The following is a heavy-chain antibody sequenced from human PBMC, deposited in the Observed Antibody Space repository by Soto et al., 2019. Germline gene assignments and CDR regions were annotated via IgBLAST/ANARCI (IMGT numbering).Heavy chain of an antibody. D-gene: IGHD3-22*01. CDR2: IYYSGST. J-gene: IGHJ1*01. V-gene: IGHV4-31*03. CDR1: GGSISSGAYY. Sequence: QVQLQESGPGLVKPSQTLSLTCTVSGGSISSGAYYWSWIRQHPGKGLEWIGYIYYSGSTYYNPSLKSRVTIAVGTSKNQFSLKLSSVTAADTAVYYCAIYDSSGSRGFQHWGQGTLVTVSS. CDR3: AIYDSSGSRGFQH.